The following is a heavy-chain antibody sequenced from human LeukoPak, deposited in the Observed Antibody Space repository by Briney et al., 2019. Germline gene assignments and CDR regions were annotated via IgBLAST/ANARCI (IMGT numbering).Heavy chain of an antibody. D-gene: IGHD4-23*01. Sequence: GGSLRLSCAVSGFIVSDNYMSWVRQAAGKGLEWVSLIYSGGSTYYADSVKGRFTISRDNSKKTLYLHMNSLRAEDTAVYYCARRAGGYSHPYDYWGQGTLVTVAS. J-gene: IGHJ4*02. V-gene: IGHV3-53*01. CDR3: ARRAGGYSHPYDY. CDR2: IYSGGST. CDR1: GFIVSDNY.